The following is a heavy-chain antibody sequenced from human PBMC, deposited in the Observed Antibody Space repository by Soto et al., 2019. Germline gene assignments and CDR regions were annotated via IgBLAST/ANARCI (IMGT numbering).Heavy chain of an antibody. CDR2: ISAYNGNT. Sequence: GASVKVSCKASGYTFTSYGISWVRQAPGQGLEWMGWISAYNGNTNYAQKLQGRVTMTTDTSTSTAYMELRSLRSDDTAVYYCASGFGAGNRFDAFDIWGQGTMVTVSS. CDR1: GYTFTSYG. CDR3: ASGFGAGNRFDAFDI. V-gene: IGHV1-18*01. J-gene: IGHJ3*02. D-gene: IGHD6-19*01.